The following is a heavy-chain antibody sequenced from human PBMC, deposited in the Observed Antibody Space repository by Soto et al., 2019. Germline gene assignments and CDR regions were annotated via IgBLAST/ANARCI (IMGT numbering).Heavy chain of an antibody. CDR1: GFTFSSYA. V-gene: IGHV3-23*01. J-gene: IGHJ4*02. CDR3: AKVGWLTPFDY. D-gene: IGHD6-19*01. CDR2: LSGSGGST. Sequence: GGTIRLPCAASGFTFSSYAMSWVRQAPGKGLEWDSALSGSGGSTYYADSVKARFTISRDNSKNTLYLQMNSLRAEDTAVYYCAKVGWLTPFDYWGRGTLVTVSS.